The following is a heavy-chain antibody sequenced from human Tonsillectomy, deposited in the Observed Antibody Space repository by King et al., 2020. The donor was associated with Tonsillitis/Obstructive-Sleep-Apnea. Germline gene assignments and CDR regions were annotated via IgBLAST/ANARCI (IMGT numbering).Heavy chain of an antibody. J-gene: IGHJ6*03. CDR2: INPNSGGT. CDR1: GYTFTGYH. Sequence: QLVQSGAEVKKPGASVMVSCKASGYTFTGYHIHWVRQAPGQGLEWMGRINPNSGGTNYAQKFQGRVTMTRDTSISTAYMELSRLRSDDTAVYYCARSEEPWLAHYYMDVWGTGTTVTVSS. D-gene: IGHD6-19*01. CDR3: ARSEEPWLAHYYMDV. V-gene: IGHV1-2*06.